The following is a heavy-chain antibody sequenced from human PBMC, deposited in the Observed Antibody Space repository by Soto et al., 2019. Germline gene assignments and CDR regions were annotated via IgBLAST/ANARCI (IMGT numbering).Heavy chain of an antibody. J-gene: IGHJ4*02. V-gene: IGHV3-43D*04. CDR1: GFDFEDYA. CDR3: AKALYYYDSSPLDH. CDR2: TNSDGTDS. D-gene: IGHD3-22*01. Sequence: LRLSCAAAGFDFEDYAMHWVRQVPGKGLEWVSLTNSDGTDSYYMDSVKGRFTISRDNGKSSLYLQMDRLRPEDTALYFCAKALYYYDSSPLDHWGQGTLVTVSS.